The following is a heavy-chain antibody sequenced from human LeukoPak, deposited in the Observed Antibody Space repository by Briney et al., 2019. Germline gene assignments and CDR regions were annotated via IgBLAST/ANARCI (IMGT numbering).Heavy chain of an antibody. V-gene: IGHV4-59*12. J-gene: IGHJ4*02. CDR1: GDSITNYA. CDR3: ASGAGGPTQDY. CDR2: IYYSGST. Sequence: SETLSLTCTVSGDSITNYAWSWVRQPPGRGLEWIGYIYYSGSTTYNPSLKSRLTISLDKSKKQFSLKSNSVTAADTAVYYCASGAGGPTQDYWGQGTLVTVSS. D-gene: IGHD1-26*01.